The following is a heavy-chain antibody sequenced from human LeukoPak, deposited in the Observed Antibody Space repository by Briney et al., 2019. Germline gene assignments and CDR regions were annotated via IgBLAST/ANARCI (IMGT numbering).Heavy chain of an antibody. CDR1: GGSISSGDYY. CDR3: ARGGYYYVSGISDY. CDR2: IYTSGST. J-gene: IGHJ4*02. D-gene: IGHD3-10*01. Sequence: PSETLSLTCTVSGGSISSGDYYWSWIRQPAGKGLEWIGRIYTSGSTNYNPSLKSRVTMSVDTSKNQFSLKLSSVTAADTAVYYCARGGYYYVSGISDYWGQGTPVTVSS. V-gene: IGHV4-61*02.